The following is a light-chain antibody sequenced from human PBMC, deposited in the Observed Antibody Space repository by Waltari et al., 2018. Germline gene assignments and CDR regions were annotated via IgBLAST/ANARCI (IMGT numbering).Light chain of an antibody. CDR2: DAS. CDR3: QQRSNWPLT. J-gene: IGKJ4*01. V-gene: IGKV3-11*01. Sequence: EIVLTQSPATLSLSPGERATLSCRASQSVSSYLAWYQQKPGQAPRLLIYDASSRATGSPARFRGSGSGTDFTLTISSLEPEDFAVYYCQQRSNWPLTFGGGTKVEIK. CDR1: QSVSSY.